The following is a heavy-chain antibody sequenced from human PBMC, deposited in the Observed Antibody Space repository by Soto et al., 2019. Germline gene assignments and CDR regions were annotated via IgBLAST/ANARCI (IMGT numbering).Heavy chain of an antibody. CDR3: ARFRGVLRYFDWLPNALGGYDY. Sequence: XGALSLNCADHGGSFSGYYWSWIRQPPGKGLEWIGEINHSGSTNYNPSLKSRVTISVDTSKNQFSLKLSSVTAADTAVYYCARFRGVLRYFDWLPNALGGYDYWGQGTLVTVSS. V-gene: IGHV4-34*01. J-gene: IGHJ4*02. CDR1: GGSFSGYY. CDR2: INHSGST. D-gene: IGHD3-9*01.